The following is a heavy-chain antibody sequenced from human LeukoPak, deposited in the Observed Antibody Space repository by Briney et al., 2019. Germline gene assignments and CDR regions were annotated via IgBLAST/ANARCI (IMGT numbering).Heavy chain of an antibody. CDR2: ISGSGGST. CDR1: GFTFSSYG. J-gene: IGHJ2*01. D-gene: IGHD2-8*01. Sequence: GGSLRLSCAASGFTFSSYGMSWVRQAPGKGLEWVSAISGSGGSTYYADSVKGRFTMSRDNSKNTLYLQMNSLRAEDTAVYYCAKTSGVHWYFDLWGRGTLVTVSS. V-gene: IGHV3-23*01. CDR3: AKTSGVHWYFDL.